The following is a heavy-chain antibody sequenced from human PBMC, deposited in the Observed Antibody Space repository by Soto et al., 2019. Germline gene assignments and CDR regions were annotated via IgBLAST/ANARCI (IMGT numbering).Heavy chain of an antibody. J-gene: IGHJ2*01. CDR2: IYYSGST. Sequence: QVQLQESGPGLVKPSETLSLTCTVSGGSISSYYWSWIRQPPGKGLEWIGYIYYSGSTNYNPSLKSRVTISVDTSKNQFSLKLSSVTAADTAVYYCARFNGYFDLWGRGPLVTVSS. CDR1: GGSISSYY. CDR3: ARFNGYFDL. V-gene: IGHV4-59*08.